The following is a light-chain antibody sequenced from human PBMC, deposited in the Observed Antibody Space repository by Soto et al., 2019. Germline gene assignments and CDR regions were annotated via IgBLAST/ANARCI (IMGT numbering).Light chain of an antibody. J-gene: IGLJ2*01. CDR3: QTWGSGTVV. Sequence: QPVLTQSPSASASLGASVKLTCTLSSGHNTYVIAWHQQQSEKGPRFLMKINSDGSHRKGDGIPDRFSGSSSGAERYLTISSLQSEDEADYYCQTWGSGTVVFGGGTKLTVL. CDR1: SGHNTYV. CDR2: INSDGSH. V-gene: IGLV4-69*01.